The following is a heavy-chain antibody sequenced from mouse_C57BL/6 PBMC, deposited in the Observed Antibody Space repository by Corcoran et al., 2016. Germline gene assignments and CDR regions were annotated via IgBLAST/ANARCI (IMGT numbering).Heavy chain of an antibody. V-gene: IGHV1-26*01. Sequence: EVQLQQSGPELVKPGASVKISCKASGYTFTDYYMNWVKQSHGKSLEWIGDINPNNGGTSYNQKFKGKATLTVDKSSSTAYMELRSLTSEDSAVYYCARSYYDYDVHAMDYWGQGTSVTVSS. D-gene: IGHD2-4*01. CDR3: ARSYYDYDVHAMDY. CDR1: GYTFTDYY. J-gene: IGHJ4*01. CDR2: INPNNGGT.